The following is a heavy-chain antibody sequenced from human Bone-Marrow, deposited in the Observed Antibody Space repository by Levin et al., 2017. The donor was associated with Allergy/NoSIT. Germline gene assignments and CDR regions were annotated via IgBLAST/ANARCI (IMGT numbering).Heavy chain of an antibody. J-gene: IGHJ4*02. V-gene: IGHV3-11*03. CDR3: ASRGPDSSGYYYDY. CDR1: GFTFGDYY. Sequence: PSETLSLTCVGSGFTFGDYYIHWIRQAPGKGLEWVSYIDSGGAYTNYADSVKGRFTISRDNAKNSVYLQMNSLRAEDTAVYYCASRGPDSSGYYYDYWGRGMLVTVSS. CDR2: IDSGGAYT. D-gene: IGHD3-22*01.